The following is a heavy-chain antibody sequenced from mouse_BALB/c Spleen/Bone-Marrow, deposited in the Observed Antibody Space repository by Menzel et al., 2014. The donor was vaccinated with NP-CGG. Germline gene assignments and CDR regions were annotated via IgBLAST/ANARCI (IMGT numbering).Heavy chain of an antibody. J-gene: IGHJ4*01. Sequence: LVKPGASVKISCKASGYSFTGYYMHWVKQSHGKSLEWIGYISCYNGATSYNQNFKGKATFTVDTPSSTAYMQFNSLTSEDSAVYYCVRRGNPSVYYAMDYWGQGTSVTVSS. CDR2: ISCYNGAT. CDR1: GYSFTGYY. CDR3: VRRGNPSVYYAMDY. V-gene: IGHV1S34*01.